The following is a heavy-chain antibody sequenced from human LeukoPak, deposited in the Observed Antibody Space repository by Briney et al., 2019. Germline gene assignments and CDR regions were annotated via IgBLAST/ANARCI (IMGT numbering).Heavy chain of an antibody. CDR3: ARGRPLWFGELLFEPLDY. CDR2: MWYDGSNK. CDR1: GFTFRSYG. D-gene: IGHD3-10*01. V-gene: IGHV3-33*01. J-gene: IGHJ4*01. Sequence: GGSLRLSCAASGFTFRSYGMHWVRQAPGKGLEWVAVMWYDGSNKYYADSVKGRFTISRDNSKNTLYLQMNSLRAEDTAVYYCARGRPLWFGELLFEPLDYWGHGTLVTVSS.